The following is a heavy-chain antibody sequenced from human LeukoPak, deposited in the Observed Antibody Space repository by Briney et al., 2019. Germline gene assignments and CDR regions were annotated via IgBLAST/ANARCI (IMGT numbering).Heavy chain of an antibody. CDR1: GGSFSGYY. CDR2: INHSGST. CDR3: ANIAAADVPMDV. J-gene: IGHJ6*03. Sequence: SETLSLTCAVYGGSFSGYYWSWIRQPPGKGLEWIGEINHSGSTNYNPSLKSRVTISVDTSKNQFSLKLSSVTAADTAVYYRANIAAADVPMDVWGKGTTVTVSS. D-gene: IGHD6-13*01. V-gene: IGHV4-34*01.